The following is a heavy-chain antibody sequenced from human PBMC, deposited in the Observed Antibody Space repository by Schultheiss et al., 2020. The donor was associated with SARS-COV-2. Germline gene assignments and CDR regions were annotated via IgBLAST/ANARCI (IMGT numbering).Heavy chain of an antibody. D-gene: IGHD1-26*01. CDR2: INHSGST. Sequence: LSLTCAVYGESFSGYYWRWIRQPPGKGLEWIGEINHSGSTNYNPSLKSRVTISVDKSKNQFSLKVDSVTAADTAVYYCARDLYGATTNYWGQGTLVTVSS. CDR1: GESFSGYY. V-gene: IGHV4-34*01. CDR3: ARDLYGATTNY. J-gene: IGHJ4*02.